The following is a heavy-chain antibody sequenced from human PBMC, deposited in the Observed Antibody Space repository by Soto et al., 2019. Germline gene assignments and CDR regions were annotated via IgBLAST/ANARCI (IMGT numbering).Heavy chain of an antibody. Sequence: LSLTCAVSGGSMSRGGQSWSWIRQPPGKCLEWIGFIYYTGSTYYKPSLKSRVTLSVDRSKNQFSLNLTSVTAADTAMYYCARAPTGPSPRWDVWGQGTTVTV. J-gene: IGHJ6*02. CDR2: IYYTGST. CDR1: GGSMSRGGQS. D-gene: IGHD3-10*01. V-gene: IGHV4-30-2*01. CDR3: ARAPTGPSPRWDV.